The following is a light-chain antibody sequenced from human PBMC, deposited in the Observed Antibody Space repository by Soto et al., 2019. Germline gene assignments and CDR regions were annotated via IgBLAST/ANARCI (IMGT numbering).Light chain of an antibody. J-gene: IGKJ5*01. CDR2: GAF. CDR3: QQYGGAPDT. CDR1: QSVNRND. V-gene: IGKV3-20*01. Sequence: IVLTHSPGTLSFSPWYRSTLSLSSSQSVNRNDLAWYQQKPGQAPRLLTYGAFSRATGIPDRISGGGSGTDFTLTISRLEPEDSAVYYCQQYGGAPDTFGQGTRLENK.